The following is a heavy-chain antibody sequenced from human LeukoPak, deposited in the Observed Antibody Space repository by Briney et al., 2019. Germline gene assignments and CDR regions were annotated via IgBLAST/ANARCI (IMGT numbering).Heavy chain of an antibody. D-gene: IGHD1-14*01. J-gene: IGHJ6*03. CDR3: ARGVTRTTPRGYYYYMDV. V-gene: IGHV4-30-4*01. CDR1: GGSISSGDYY. CDR2: IYYSGST. Sequence: SETLSLTCTVSGGSISSGDYYWSWIRQPPGKGLEWIGYIYYSGSTYYNPSLKSRVTISVDTSKNQFSLKLSSVTAADTAVYYCARGVTRTTPRGYYYYMDVWGKGTTVTVSS.